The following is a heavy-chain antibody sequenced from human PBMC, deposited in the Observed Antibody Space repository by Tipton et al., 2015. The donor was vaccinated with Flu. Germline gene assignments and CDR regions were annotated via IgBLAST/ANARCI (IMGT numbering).Heavy chain of an antibody. CDR1: GFTFSTSA. CDR2: ISGSGSRT. J-gene: IGHJ4*02. D-gene: IGHD3-10*01. CDR3: AKDLDYGSGTYPDY. V-gene: IGHV3-23*01. Sequence: GSLRLSCAASGFTFSTSAMSWVRQAPGKGLEWVSSISGSGSRTYFADSVKGRFTISRDNFRDTLYLQMNSLRAEDTALYYCAKDLDYGSGTYPDYWGQGTLVTVSS.